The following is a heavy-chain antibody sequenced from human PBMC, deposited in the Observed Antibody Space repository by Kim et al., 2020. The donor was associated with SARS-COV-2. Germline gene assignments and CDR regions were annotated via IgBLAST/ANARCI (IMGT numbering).Heavy chain of an antibody. J-gene: IGHJ4*02. CDR2: VSYDGSNK. CDR1: GFTFSSYG. CDR3: AKARGLTGTDSFDY. D-gene: IGHD4-17*01. V-gene: IGHV3-30*18. Sequence: GGSLRLSCAPSGFTFSSYGMHWVRQAPGRGLQWVAVVSYDGSNKYYADSVRGRFTISRDNSKNTLYLQMSSLRAEDTAVYYCAKARGLTGTDSFDYWGQGTLVTVSS.